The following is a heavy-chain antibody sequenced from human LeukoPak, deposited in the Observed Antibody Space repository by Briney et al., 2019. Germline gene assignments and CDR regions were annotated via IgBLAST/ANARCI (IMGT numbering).Heavy chain of an antibody. J-gene: IGHJ4*02. D-gene: IGHD4-17*01. CDR2: MNPNSGNT. Sequence: ASVKVSCKASGYAFTSYDINWVRQATGQGLEWTGWMNPNSGNTGYAQKFQGRVTMTRNTSISTAYMELSSLRSEDTAVYYCAIFYGDSNVDYWGQGTLVTVSS. CDR1: GYAFTSYD. V-gene: IGHV1-8*01. CDR3: AIFYGDSNVDY.